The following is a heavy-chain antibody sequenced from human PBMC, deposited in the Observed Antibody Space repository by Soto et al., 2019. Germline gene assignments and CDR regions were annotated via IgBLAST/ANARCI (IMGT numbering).Heavy chain of an antibody. J-gene: IGHJ6*02. Sequence: PGGSLRLSCEASGFPFDNYAMSWVRQAPGKGLEWVSAISGGSPKEFYAESVKGRFTISRDNSKNTLFLEMNSLRAEDTAVYYCAKDKETDFWSGYYKYYYYGMDVWGQGTTVTVSS. CDR1: GFPFDNYA. V-gene: IGHV3-23*01. CDR2: ISGGSPKE. CDR3: AKDKETDFWSGYYKYYYYGMDV. D-gene: IGHD3-3*01.